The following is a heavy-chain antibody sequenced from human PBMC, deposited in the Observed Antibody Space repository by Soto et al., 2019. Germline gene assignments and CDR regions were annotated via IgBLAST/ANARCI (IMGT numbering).Heavy chain of an antibody. Sequence: EVQLLESGGGLVQPGGSLRLSCAASGFTFSSYAMIWVRQAPGKGLEWVSAFSGRGGNTYYADSVKGRFTISRDNSKRTLYLQMNSLRAEDTAVYYCAKGAIYDWNRVLNDWGQGTLVTVSS. CDR2: FSGRGGNT. V-gene: IGHV3-23*01. CDR1: GFTFSSYA. J-gene: IGHJ4*02. D-gene: IGHD1-20*01. CDR3: AKGAIYDWNRVLND.